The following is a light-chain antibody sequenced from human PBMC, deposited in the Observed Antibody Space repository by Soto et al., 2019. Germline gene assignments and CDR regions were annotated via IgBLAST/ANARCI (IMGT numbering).Light chain of an antibody. V-gene: IGKV2-28*01. CDR1: QSLLHSNGYNY. CDR3: MQALQTPT. Sequence: DIVMTQSPLSLPVTPGEPASISCRSSQSLLHSNGYNYLDWYVQKPGQSPQLLIDLGSNRASGVPDRFSGSGSGTDFTLKSSRVEAEDVGVYYGMQALQTPTFGGGTKVEFK. J-gene: IGKJ4*01. CDR2: LGS.